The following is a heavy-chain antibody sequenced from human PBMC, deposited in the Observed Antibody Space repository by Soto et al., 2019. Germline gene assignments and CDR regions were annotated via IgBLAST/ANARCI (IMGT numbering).Heavy chain of an antibody. Sequence: GGSLRLSCAASGFTFSSYAMSWVRQAPGKGLEWVSAISGSGGSTYYADSVKGRFTISRDNSKNTLYLQMNSLRAEDTAVYYCATYDFWSGSPGPFDYWGQGTLVPSPQ. CDR3: ATYDFWSGSPGPFDY. CDR2: ISGSGGST. J-gene: IGHJ4*02. V-gene: IGHV3-23*01. D-gene: IGHD3-3*01. CDR1: GFTFSSYA.